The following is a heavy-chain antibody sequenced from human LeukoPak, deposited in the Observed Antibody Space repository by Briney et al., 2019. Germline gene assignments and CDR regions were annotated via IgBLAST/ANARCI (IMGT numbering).Heavy chain of an antibody. D-gene: IGHD3-10*01. CDR3: AGGSGSYWGYYYYCMDV. CDR2: IIPIFGTA. CDR1: GGTFSSYA. V-gene: IGHV1-69*05. J-gene: IGHJ6*03. Sequence: ASVKVSCKASGGTFSSYAISWVRQAPGQGLEWMGGIIPIFGTANYAQKFQGRVTITTDESTSTAYMELSSLRSEDTAVYYCAGGSGSYWGYYYYCMDVWGKGTTVTVSS.